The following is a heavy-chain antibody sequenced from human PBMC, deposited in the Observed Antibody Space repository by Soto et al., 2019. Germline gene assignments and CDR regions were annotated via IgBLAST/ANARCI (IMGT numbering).Heavy chain of an antibody. D-gene: IGHD3-10*01. Sequence: SETLSLTCTVSGGSISSGDYYWSWIRQPPGKGLEWIGYIYYSGSTYYNPSLKSRVTISVDTSKNQFSLKLSSVTAADTAVYYCASERVNGSGTHGMDVWGQGTTVTVSS. V-gene: IGHV4-30-4*01. CDR3: ASERVNGSGTHGMDV. CDR2: IYYSGST. J-gene: IGHJ6*02. CDR1: GGSISSGDYY.